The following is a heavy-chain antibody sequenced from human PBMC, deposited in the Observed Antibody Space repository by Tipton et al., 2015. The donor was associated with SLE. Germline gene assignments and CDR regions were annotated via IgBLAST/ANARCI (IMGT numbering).Heavy chain of an antibody. CDR1: GDSVSSKSAA. D-gene: IGHD3-16*01. J-gene: IGHJ3*01. CDR2: TYYRSKWYN. Sequence: GLVKPSQTLSLTCAISGDSVSSKSAAWNWIRQSPSRGLEWLGRTYYRSKWYNESAGSVKSRIIINPDTSKNQFSLQLTSVTAEDTAVYYCARSVWGSSPDAFVVWGQGTMVTVSS. CDR3: ARSVWGSSPDAFVV. V-gene: IGHV6-1*01.